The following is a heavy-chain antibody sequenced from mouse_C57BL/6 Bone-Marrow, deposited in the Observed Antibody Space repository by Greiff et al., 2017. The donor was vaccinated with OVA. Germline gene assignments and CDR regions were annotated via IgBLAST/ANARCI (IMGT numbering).Heavy chain of an antibody. CDR2: INYDGSST. V-gene: IGHV5-16*01. J-gene: IGHJ1*03. D-gene: IGHD1-1*01. Sequence: DVKLQESEGGLVQPGSSMKLSCTASGFTFSDYYMAWVRQVPEKGLEWVANINYDGSSTYYLDSLKSRFIISRDNAKNILYLQMSSLKSEDTATYYCARDPLYGSYWYFDVWGTGTTVTVSS. CDR1: GFTFSDYY. CDR3: ARDPLYGSYWYFDV.